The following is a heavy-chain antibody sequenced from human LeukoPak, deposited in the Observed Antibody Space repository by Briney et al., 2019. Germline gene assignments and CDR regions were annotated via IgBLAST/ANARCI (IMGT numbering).Heavy chain of an antibody. CDR3: ARVTRYSSGRQGL. CDR1: GGSISSGSYY. Sequence: SETLSLTCTVSGGSISSGSYYWSWIRQPAGKGLEWIGRIYTSGSTNYNPSLKSRVTISVDTSKNQFSLKLSSVTAADTAVYYCARVTRYSSGRQGLWGQGTLVTVSS. D-gene: IGHD6-19*01. J-gene: IGHJ4*02. CDR2: IYTSGST. V-gene: IGHV4-61*02.